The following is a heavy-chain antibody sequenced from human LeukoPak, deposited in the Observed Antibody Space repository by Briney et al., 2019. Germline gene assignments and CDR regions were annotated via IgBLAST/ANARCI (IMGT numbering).Heavy chain of an antibody. Sequence: ASVKVSCKASGYTFTSYGISWVRQAPGQGLEWMGWISPYNGNTNYAQKLQGRVTMTTDTSTSTAYMELRSLRSDDTAVYYCARSHGGWIQLWLHWFDPWGQGTLVTVSS. J-gene: IGHJ5*02. D-gene: IGHD5-18*01. V-gene: IGHV1-18*01. CDR2: ISPYNGNT. CDR1: GYTFTSYG. CDR3: ARSHGGWIQLWLHWFDP.